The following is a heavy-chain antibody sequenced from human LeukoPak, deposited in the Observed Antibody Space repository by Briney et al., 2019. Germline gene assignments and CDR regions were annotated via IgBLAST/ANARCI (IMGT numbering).Heavy chain of an antibody. CDR2: IYYSGST. D-gene: IGHD6-19*01. Sequence: SETLSLTCTVSGGSISSYYWSWIRQPPGKGLEWIGYIYYSGSTYYNPSLKSRVTISVDTSKNQFSLKLSSVTAADTAVYYCARDTVKQWLGMYYYYYGMDVWGQGTTVTVSS. V-gene: IGHV4-59*12. CDR1: GGSISSYY. J-gene: IGHJ6*02. CDR3: ARDTVKQWLGMYYYYYGMDV.